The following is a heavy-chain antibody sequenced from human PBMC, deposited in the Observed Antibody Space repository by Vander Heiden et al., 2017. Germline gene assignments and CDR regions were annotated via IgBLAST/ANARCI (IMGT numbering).Heavy chain of an antibody. Sequence: EVQLVESGGGLVQPGESMRLSCAVYGFPFRTFWMHRVRRDPGKGPVWVSRVNEDGSTTNYADSVKGRFTISRDNAKNTLYLQMNSLRAEDTAVYYCTRDLSGARDYWGQGTLVTVSS. D-gene: IGHD4-17*01. J-gene: IGHJ4*02. CDR2: VNEDGSTT. V-gene: IGHV3-74*01. CDR3: TRDLSGARDY. CDR1: GFPFRTFW.